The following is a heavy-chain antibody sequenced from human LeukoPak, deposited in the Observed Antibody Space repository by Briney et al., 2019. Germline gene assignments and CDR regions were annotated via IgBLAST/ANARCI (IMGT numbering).Heavy chain of an antibody. V-gene: IGHV3-7*01. D-gene: IGHD6-19*01. J-gene: IGHJ4*02. CDR2: IKQDGSEK. CDR1: GFTFSSYW. Sequence: PGGSLRLSCAASGFTFSSYWMSWVRQAPGKGLEWVANIKQDGSEKYYVDSVKGRFTISRDNSKNTLYLQMNSLRAEDTAVYYCARDPNPYSSGPFDYWGQGTLVTVSS. CDR3: ARDPNPYSSGPFDY.